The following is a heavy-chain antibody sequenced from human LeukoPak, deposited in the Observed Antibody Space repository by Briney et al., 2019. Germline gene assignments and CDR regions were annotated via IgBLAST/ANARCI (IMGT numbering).Heavy chain of an antibody. D-gene: IGHD1-26*01. CDR1: GFTFSSNY. J-gene: IGHJ3*02. V-gene: IGHV3-53*01. CDR2: IYSGGST. Sequence: GGSLRLSCAASGFTFSSNYMSWVRQAPGKGLEWVSVIYSGGSTYYADSVKGRFTISRDNSKNTLYLQMNSLRAEDTAVYYCARKGELLRGAFDIWGQGTMVTVSS. CDR3: ARKGELLRGAFDI.